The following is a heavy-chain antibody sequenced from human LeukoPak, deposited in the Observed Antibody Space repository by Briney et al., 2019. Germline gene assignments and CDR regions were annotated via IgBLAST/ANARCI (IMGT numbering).Heavy chain of an antibody. D-gene: IGHD6-6*01. CDR3: ARDPLGQLVRVWYYYYYMDV. CDR2: INPNSGGT. CDR1: GYTFTGYY. V-gene: IGHV1-2*02. Sequence: ASVKVSCKASGYTFTGYYMHWVRQAPGQGLEWMGWINPNSGGTNYAQKFQGGVTMTRDTSISTAYVELSRLRSDDTAVYYCARDPLGQLVRVWYYYYYMDVWGKGTTVAVSS. J-gene: IGHJ6*03.